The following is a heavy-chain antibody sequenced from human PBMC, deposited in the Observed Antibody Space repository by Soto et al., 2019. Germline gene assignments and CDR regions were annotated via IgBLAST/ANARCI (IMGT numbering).Heavy chain of an antibody. J-gene: IGHJ6*02. Sequence: LETLSLACTVSGGSISSYYWSWIRQPAGKGLEWIGRIYTSGSTNYNPSLKSRVTMSVDTSKNQFSLKLSSVTAAVTAVYYCARAERFGETSYFYYYDSMDGWGRGTTVT. CDR2: IYTSGST. CDR1: GGSISSYY. D-gene: IGHD3-10*01. V-gene: IGHV4-4*07. CDR3: ARAERFGETSYFYYYDSMDG.